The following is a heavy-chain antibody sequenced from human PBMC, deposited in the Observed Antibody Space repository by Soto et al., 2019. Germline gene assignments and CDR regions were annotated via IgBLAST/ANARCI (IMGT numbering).Heavy chain of an antibody. CDR3: ARDSLLRFLEWLFAY. V-gene: IGHV3-30-3*01. CDR1: GFTFSSYA. Sequence: GGSLRLSCAASGFTFSSYAMHWVRQAPGKGLGWVAVISYDGSNKYYADSVKGRFTISRDNSKNTLYLQMNSLRAEDTAVYYCARDSLLRFLEWLFAYWGQGTLVTVSS. D-gene: IGHD3-3*01. CDR2: ISYDGSNK. J-gene: IGHJ4*02.